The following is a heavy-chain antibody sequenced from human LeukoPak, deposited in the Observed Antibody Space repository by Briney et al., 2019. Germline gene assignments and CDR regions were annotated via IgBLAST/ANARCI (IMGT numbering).Heavy chain of an antibody. V-gene: IGHV4-30-2*01. CDR1: GGSISSGGYS. D-gene: IGHD4-11*01. CDR2: IYHSGST. J-gene: IGHJ3*02. Sequence: SETLSLTCAVSGGSISSGGYSWSWIRQPPGKGLEWIGYIYHSGSTYYNPSLKSRVTISVDRSKNQFSLKLSSVTAADTAVYYCARGVDSNYPDAFDIWGQGTMVAVSS. CDR3: ARGVDSNYPDAFDI.